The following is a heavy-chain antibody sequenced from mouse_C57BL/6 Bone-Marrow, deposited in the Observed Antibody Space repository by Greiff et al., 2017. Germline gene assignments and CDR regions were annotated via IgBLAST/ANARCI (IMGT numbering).Heavy chain of an antibody. Sequence: EVQGVASGGGLVKPGGSLKLSCAASGFTFSSYTMSWVRQTPEKRLQWVAAISGGGGNTYYPDSVKGRFTISRDNDKNILYLQMSSLRSEDTALYYCSRQVTTVLATKYFDVWGTGTTVTVSS. CDR2: ISGGGGNT. V-gene: IGHV5-9*01. CDR1: GFTFSSYT. D-gene: IGHD1-1*01. J-gene: IGHJ1*03. CDR3: SRQVTTVLATKYFDV.